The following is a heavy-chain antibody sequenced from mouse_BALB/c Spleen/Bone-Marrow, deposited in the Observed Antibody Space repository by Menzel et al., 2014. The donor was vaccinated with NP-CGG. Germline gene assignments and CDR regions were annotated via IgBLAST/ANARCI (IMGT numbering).Heavy chain of an antibody. V-gene: IGHV5-17*02. CDR2: ISSGSSTI. J-gene: IGHJ1*01. D-gene: IGHD1-1*01. CDR1: GFTFSSFG. Sequence: DVKLVESGGGLVQPGGSRKLSCAASGFTFSSFGMHWVRQAPEKGLEWVAYISSGSSTIYYADTAKGRFTISRDNPKNSLFLQMTNLRSEDAAMYYCARLGSNHWYFDVWGAGTTVTVSS. CDR3: ARLGSNHWYFDV.